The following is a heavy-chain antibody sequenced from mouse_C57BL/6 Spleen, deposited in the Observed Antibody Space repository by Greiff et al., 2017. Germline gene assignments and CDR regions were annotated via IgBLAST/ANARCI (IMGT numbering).Heavy chain of an antibody. CDR3: ARGDSSGLYAMDY. J-gene: IGHJ4*01. CDR1: GYTFTSSG. V-gene: IGHV1-81*01. Sequence: VQLQQSGAELARPGASVKLSCTASGYTFTSSGIRWVKQRTGQGLEWIGEIYPRSGNTYYNEKFKGKATLTADKSSSTAYMELRSMTSENSAVYFCARGDSSGLYAMDYWGQGTSVTVSS. D-gene: IGHD3-2*02. CDR2: IYPRSGNT.